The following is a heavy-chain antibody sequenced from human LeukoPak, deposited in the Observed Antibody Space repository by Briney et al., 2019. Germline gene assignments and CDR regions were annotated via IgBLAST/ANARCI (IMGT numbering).Heavy chain of an antibody. CDR3: ARVGSYCFEY. J-gene: IGHJ4*02. CDR1: GGSISTYY. Sequence: SETLSLTCTLSGGSISTYYWSWIRQPPGKGLECIGYVDYSGATNYNPSLKSRLTMSVDTYKHQFSLKLSSVTAADTAVDYCARVGSYCFEYWGQGTLVTVSS. D-gene: IGHD3-10*01. CDR2: VDYSGAT. V-gene: IGHV4-59*01.